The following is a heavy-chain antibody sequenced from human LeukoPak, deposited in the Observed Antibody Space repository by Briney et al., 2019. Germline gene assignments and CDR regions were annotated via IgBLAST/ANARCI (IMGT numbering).Heavy chain of an antibody. J-gene: IGHJ4*02. CDR1: GYTFTSYD. D-gene: IGHD2-2*01. CDR3: ARLGYCSSSSCYE. Sequence: ASVKVSCKASGYTFTSYDINWVRQATGQGLEWMGWMNPDSGDTGYAQKFQGRVTLTRDTSTSTAYMELSSLRSEDTAVYYCARLGYCSSSSCYEWGQGPLVTVSS. V-gene: IGHV1-8*01. CDR2: MNPDSGDT.